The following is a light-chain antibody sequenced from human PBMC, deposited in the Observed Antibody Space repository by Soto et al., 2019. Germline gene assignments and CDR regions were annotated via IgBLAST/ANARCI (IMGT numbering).Light chain of an antibody. Sequence: QSVLTQPRSVSGSPGQSVTISCTGTSSDVGGYNYVSWYQQLPGKAPKLMIYDVSKRPSGVPDGFSASKSGKTASLTLSGIQAGDEADYYCCSYAGSHVVFGGGTKLTVL. J-gene: IGLJ2*01. CDR3: CSYAGSHVV. CDR2: DVS. CDR1: SSDVGGYNY. V-gene: IGLV2-11*01.